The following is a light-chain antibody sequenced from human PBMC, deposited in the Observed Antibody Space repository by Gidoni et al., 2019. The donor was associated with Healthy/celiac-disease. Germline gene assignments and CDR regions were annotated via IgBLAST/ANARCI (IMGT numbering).Light chain of an antibody. CDR1: SSNIGSNT. V-gene: IGLV1-44*01. J-gene: IGLJ2*01. Sequence: QSVLTQPPSASGTPGQRVTISCSGSSSNIGSNTVNWYQQLPGTAPKLLIYSNKQRPSGVPDRFSGSKSCTSASLAISGLQSEDEADYYCAAWDDSLNGLVFGGGTKLTVL. CDR3: AAWDDSLNGLV. CDR2: SNK.